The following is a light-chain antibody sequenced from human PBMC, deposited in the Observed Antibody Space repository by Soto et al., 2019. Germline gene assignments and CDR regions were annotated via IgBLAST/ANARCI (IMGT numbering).Light chain of an antibody. V-gene: IGLV2-14*01. Sequence: QSALTQPASVSGSAGQSITISCTGSNRNVGGYDYVSWYQQHPGTAPKVMIYEVRYRPSGVSNRFSGSKSGNTASLTIFGLQAEDEADYYCSSYTSSGTYVFGTGTKLTVL. CDR1: NRNVGGYDY. J-gene: IGLJ1*01. CDR2: EVR. CDR3: SSYTSSGTYV.